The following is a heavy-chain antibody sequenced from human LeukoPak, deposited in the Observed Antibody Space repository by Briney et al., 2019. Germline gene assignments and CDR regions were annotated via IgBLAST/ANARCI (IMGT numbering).Heavy chain of an antibody. Sequence: GGSLRLSCAASGFTFTDSWVSWVRQPPGKGLEWVVNIKPDGTEKYYVDSLKGRFTVSRDNAKNSLYPQMSSLRAEDTAVYYCARVRYGNYFDYWGQGTLVTVSS. D-gene: IGHD3-16*02. CDR3: ARVRYGNYFDY. J-gene: IGHJ4*02. V-gene: IGHV3-7*04. CDR1: GFTFTDSW. CDR2: IKPDGTEK.